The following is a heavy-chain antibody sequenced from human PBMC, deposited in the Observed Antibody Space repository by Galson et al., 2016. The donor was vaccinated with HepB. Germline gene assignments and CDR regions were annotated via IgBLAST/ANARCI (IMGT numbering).Heavy chain of an antibody. CDR1: GLTFSSYA. D-gene: IGHD4-17*01. Sequence: SLRLSCAASGLTFSSYAMSWVRQAPGKGLEGVSGISGSGGSTNYGDSVRGRFTISRDNAKNSLYWQMNSLRAEDTAAYYCARGPDYGDCVYFLDCWGQGTLVTVSS. V-gene: IGHV3-23*01. J-gene: IGHJ4*02. CDR3: ARGPDYGDCVYFLDC. CDR2: ISGSGGST.